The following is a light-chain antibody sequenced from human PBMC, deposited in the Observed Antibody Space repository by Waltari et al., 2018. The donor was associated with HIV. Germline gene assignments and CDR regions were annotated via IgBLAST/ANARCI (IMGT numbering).Light chain of an antibody. CDR2: GAS. Sequence: EVLMTQSPAALSVSPGETVTFFFGASEDVGSNLAWYQQKRGQAPRLIVSGASTRAAGVPTRFAGRGSGTDFSLTISTLQSNDSAVYFCQQYQTWPRTFGQGTLV. CDR1: EDVGSN. V-gene: IGKV3-15*01. J-gene: IGKJ1*01. CDR3: QQYQTWPRT.